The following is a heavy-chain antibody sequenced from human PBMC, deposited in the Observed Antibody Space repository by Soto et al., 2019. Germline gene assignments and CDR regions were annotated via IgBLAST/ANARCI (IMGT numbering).Heavy chain of an antibody. CDR3: ARVYYGYYYYYGMDV. D-gene: IGHD3-10*01. V-gene: IGHV3-23*01. J-gene: IGHJ6*02. Sequence: GESLKISCAASEFTFSSYAMTWVRQAPGKGLEWVSTISGSGGSTYYADSVKGRFTISRDNSKNTLYLQMNSLRAEDTAVYYCARVYYGYYYYYGMDVWGQGTTVTVSS. CDR1: EFTFSSYA. CDR2: ISGSGGST.